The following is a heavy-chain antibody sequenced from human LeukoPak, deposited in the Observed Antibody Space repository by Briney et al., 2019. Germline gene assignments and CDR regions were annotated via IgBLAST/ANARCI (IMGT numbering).Heavy chain of an antibody. CDR3: ARDSRIAAAGGNYYYYGMDV. V-gene: IGHV4-39*07. J-gene: IGHJ6*02. CDR1: GGSISSSSYY. CDR2: IYYSGST. Sequence: SETLSLTCTVSGGSISSSSYYWGWIRQPPGKGLEWIGSIYYSGSTYYNPSLKSRVTISVDTSKNQFSLKLSSVTAADTAVYYCARDSRIAAAGGNYYYYGMDVWGQGTTVTVSS. D-gene: IGHD6-13*01.